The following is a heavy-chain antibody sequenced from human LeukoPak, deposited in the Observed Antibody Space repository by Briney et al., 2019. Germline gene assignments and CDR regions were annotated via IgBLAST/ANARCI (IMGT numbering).Heavy chain of an antibody. CDR3: ATDLGLTMIRGVIVH. J-gene: IGHJ4*02. CDR2: IKSKGDGETT. V-gene: IGHV3-15*01. CDR1: GFTFTNAW. D-gene: IGHD3-10*01. Sequence: GRSLRLSCAASGFTFTNAWMTWVRQAPGKGLEWVGRIKSKGDGETTDYAAPVKGRFIMSRDDAKATLYLQMNSLNAEDTAVYYCATDLGLTMIRGVIVHWGQGALVTVSS.